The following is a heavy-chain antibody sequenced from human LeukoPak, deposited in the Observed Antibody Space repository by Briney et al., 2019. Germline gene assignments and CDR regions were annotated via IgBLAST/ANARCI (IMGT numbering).Heavy chain of an antibody. V-gene: IGHV3-7*01. CDR3: SRSLDY. J-gene: IGHJ4*02. CDR2: IKQDGSEI. CDR1: GFSHSNYC. Sequence: GGSLRLSRAVSGFSHSNYCMDWVHQPRAKGLEWVDNIKQDGSEIDYVDSVKGRFTILRDNAKNSLYLQMNSLRVEDTAVYYCSRSLDYWGQGTLVTVSP.